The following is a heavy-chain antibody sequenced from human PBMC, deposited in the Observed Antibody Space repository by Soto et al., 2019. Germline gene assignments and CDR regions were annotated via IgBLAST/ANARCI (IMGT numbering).Heavy chain of an antibody. CDR1: GYTFTSYG. CDR2: ISAYNGNT. CDR3: ASLITIFGDPPKDV. Sequence: ASVKVSCKASGYTFTSYGISWVRQAPGQGLEWMGWISAYNGNTNYAQKLQGRVTMTTDTSTSAAYMELRSLRSDDTAVYYCASLITIFGDPPKDVWGQGTTVTVSS. V-gene: IGHV1-18*01. J-gene: IGHJ6*02. D-gene: IGHD3-3*01.